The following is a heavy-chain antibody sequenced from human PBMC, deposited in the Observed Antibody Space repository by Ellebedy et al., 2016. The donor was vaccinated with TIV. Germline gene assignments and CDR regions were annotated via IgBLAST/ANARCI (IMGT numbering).Heavy chain of an antibody. D-gene: IGHD2-15*01. Sequence: PGGSLRLSCEASGFTFRSYAIHWVRQAPGKGLEWVAIISYDGTEKFYIDSVRGRFAISRDNSKNTVYLQMNSLRVEDTGVYYCARGDGGHLELNAMEVWGQGTAVAVSS. CDR2: ISYDGTEK. V-gene: IGHV3-30*09. CDR3: ARGDGGHLELNAMEV. J-gene: IGHJ6*02. CDR1: GFTFRSYA.